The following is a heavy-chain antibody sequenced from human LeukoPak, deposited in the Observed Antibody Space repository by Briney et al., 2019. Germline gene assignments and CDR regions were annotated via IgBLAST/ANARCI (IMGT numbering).Heavy chain of an antibody. V-gene: IGHV3-23*01. CDR2: TSDRGDYT. Sequence: GGSLRLSCAASGFTFTSYSMSWVRQAPGKGLEWVSGTSDRGDYTYYADSVKGRFTISRDNSKNTLYLQMNSLRAEDTAVYYCAKGSGYYDFWSGYYRYYYYYYGMDVWGQGTTVTVSS. D-gene: IGHD3-3*01. CDR3: AKGSGYYDFWSGYYRYYYYYYGMDV. CDR1: GFTFTSYS. J-gene: IGHJ6*02.